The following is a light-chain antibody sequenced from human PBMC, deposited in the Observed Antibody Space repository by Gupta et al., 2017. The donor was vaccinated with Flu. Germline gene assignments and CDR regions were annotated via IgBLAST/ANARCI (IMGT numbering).Light chain of an antibody. Sequence: QSALTQPAPVSASPGQSPTISCAGTSSDLGTYDLVAWYQQYPGKAPQVLIYEVSKRPSGISNRFSGSKSGNTASLTISGVQAEDEADYFCCSYIGSSVYVCGGGTTVTVL. V-gene: IGLV2-23*02. J-gene: IGLJ1*01. CDR3: CSYIGSSVYV. CDR1: SSDLGTYDL. CDR2: EVS.